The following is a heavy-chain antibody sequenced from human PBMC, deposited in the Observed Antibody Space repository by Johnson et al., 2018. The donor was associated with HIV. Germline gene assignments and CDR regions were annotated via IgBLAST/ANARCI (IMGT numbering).Heavy chain of an antibody. V-gene: IGHV3-30*02. D-gene: IGHD6-13*01. Sequence: QVQLVESGGGVVQPGGSLRLSCAASGFTFSSYGMHWVRQAPGKGLEWVAFIRYAGSNKYYADSVKGRFTISRDNSKNTLYLQMNSLRAEDTAVYYCAKDWARIAAAQFDIWGQGTMVTVSS. CDR2: IRYAGSNK. CDR3: AKDWARIAAAQFDI. J-gene: IGHJ3*02. CDR1: GFTFSSYG.